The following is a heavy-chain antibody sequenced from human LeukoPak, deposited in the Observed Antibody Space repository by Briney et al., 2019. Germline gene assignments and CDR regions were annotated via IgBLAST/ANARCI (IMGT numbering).Heavy chain of an antibody. Sequence: PGGSLRLSCAASGFTFSSYSMNWVRQAPGKGLEWLSYISNGGDTIYYADSVKGRFTISRDNAKNSLFLQMNSLRDEDTAVYYCAKDPEPYGDYINWFDPWGQGTLVTVSS. CDR2: ISNGGDTI. J-gene: IGHJ5*02. V-gene: IGHV3-48*02. D-gene: IGHD4-17*01. CDR1: GFTFSSYS. CDR3: AKDPEPYGDYINWFDP.